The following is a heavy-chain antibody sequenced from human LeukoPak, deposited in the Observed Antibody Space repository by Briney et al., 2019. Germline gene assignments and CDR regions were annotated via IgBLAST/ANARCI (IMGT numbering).Heavy chain of an antibody. D-gene: IGHD4-11*01. V-gene: IGHV4-31*03. J-gene: IGHJ4*02. Sequence: SETLSLTCTVSGGSISSGGYYWSWIRRHPGKGLEWIGYIYYSGSTYYNPSLKSRVTISVDTSKNQFSLKLSSVTAADTAVYYCAVATVSPAFDYWGQGTLVTVSS. CDR2: IYYSGST. CDR1: GGSISSGGYY. CDR3: AVATVSPAFDY.